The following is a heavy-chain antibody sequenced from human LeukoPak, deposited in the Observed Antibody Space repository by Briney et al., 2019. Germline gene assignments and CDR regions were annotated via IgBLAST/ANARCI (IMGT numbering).Heavy chain of an antibody. V-gene: IGHV1-2*02. CDR2: INPNSGGT. D-gene: IGHD5-18*01. CDR3: ATADGQLWLTFDY. J-gene: IGHJ4*02. CDR1: GYTFTGYY. Sequence: ASVKVSCKASGYTFTGYYMHWVRQAPGQGLEWMGWINPNSGGTNYAQKFQGRVTMTRDTSISTAYMELSRLRSDDTAVYYCATADGQLWLTFDYWGQGTLVTVSS.